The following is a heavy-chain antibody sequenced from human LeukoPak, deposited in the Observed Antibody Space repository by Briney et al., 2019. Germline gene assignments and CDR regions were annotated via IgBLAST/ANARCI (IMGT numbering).Heavy chain of an antibody. CDR3: AMSVATQFYCFDY. CDR1: GFTFSSYS. CDR2: ISSSSSYI. J-gene: IGHJ4*02. Sequence: GGSLRLSCAASGFTFSSYSMNWVRQAPGKGLEWVSSISSSSSYIYYADSVKGRFTISRDNAKNSLYLQMNSLRAEDTAVYYCAMSVATQFYCFDYWGQGTLVTVSS. D-gene: IGHD5-12*01. V-gene: IGHV3-21*01.